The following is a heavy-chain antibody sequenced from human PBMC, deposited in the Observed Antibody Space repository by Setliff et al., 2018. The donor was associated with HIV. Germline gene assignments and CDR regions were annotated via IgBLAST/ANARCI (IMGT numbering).Heavy chain of an antibody. Sequence: GASVKVSCKASGGTLSNYAVNWVRQAPGGGLEWMGEIIPMFHRTQYAQRFQGRVTFTTDESTNIAYMDMSSLRSDDTGIYYCARGRMAAAGMFIPRALDYWGRVTLVTVSS. CDR3: ARGRMAAAGMFIPRALDY. V-gene: IGHV1-69*05. J-gene: IGHJ4*03. CDR2: IIPMFHRT. D-gene: IGHD6-13*01. CDR1: GGTLSNYA.